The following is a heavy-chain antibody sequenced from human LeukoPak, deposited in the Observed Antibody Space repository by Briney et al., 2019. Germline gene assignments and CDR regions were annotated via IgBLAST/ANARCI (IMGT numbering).Heavy chain of an antibody. CDR1: GFPFSNYA. D-gene: IGHD3-22*01. V-gene: IGHV3-23*01. CDR2: ITGSGDNT. J-gene: IGHJ4*02. Sequence: GGSLRLSCAASGFPFSNYAMSWVRQAPGMGLEWVSTITGSGDNTYYADSLKGRSTIYRDNSKNTVYLQVNNLRAEDTAIYYCEKGSIKVVDDRWVYFDYWGQGSLVTVSS. CDR3: EKGSIKVVDDRWVYFDY.